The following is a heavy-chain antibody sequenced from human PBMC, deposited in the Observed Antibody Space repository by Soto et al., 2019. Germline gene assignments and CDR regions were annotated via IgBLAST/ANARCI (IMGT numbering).Heavy chain of an antibody. V-gene: IGHV3-30-3*01. D-gene: IGHD3-3*01. CDR3: ARGLFLEWLDGMDV. CDR1: GFTFSSYA. Sequence: QVQLVESGGGVVQPGRSLRLSCAASGFTFSSYAMHWVRQAPGKGLEWVVVISYDGSNKYYADSVKGRFTISRDNSKNTLYLQMNSLRAEDTAVYYCARGLFLEWLDGMDVWGQGTTVTVSS. CDR2: ISYDGSNK. J-gene: IGHJ6*02.